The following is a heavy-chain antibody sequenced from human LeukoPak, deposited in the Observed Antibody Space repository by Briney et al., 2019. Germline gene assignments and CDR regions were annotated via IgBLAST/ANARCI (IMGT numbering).Heavy chain of an antibody. J-gene: IGHJ4*02. CDR2: IKQDGSEK. Sequence: GGSLRLSCAASGFTFSSYAMIWVRQTPGKGLECVANIKQDGSEKYYVDSVKGRFTISRDNAKNSLYLQMNSLRAEDTAVYYCARGGEGGRFGELPYFDYWGQGTLVTVSS. CDR1: GFTFSSYA. D-gene: IGHD3-10*01. CDR3: ARGGEGGRFGELPYFDY. V-gene: IGHV3-7*01.